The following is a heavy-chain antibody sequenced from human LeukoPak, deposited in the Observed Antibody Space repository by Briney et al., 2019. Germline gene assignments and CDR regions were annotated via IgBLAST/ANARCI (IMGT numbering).Heavy chain of an antibody. CDR1: GFTFSSYG. D-gene: IGHD3-22*01. CDR2: ISNDGSDK. V-gene: IGHV3-30*18. Sequence: PGRSLRLSCAASGFTFSSYGIHCVPQAPGKGLEWVAVISNDGSDKSYADSVKGRLTISRDNSKNTLYLQMNSLRAEDTAVYFCAKGTVIVGYYFDSWGQGTLVTVSS. CDR3: AKGTVIVGYYFDS. J-gene: IGHJ4*02.